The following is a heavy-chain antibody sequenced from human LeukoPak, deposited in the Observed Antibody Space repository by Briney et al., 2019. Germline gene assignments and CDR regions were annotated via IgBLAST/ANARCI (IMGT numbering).Heavy chain of an antibody. J-gene: IGHJ5*02. Sequence: PGESLKISCKGSGYSFTSYWIGWVRQMPGKGLEWMGIIYPGDSDTRYSPSFQGQVTISADKSISTAYLQWSSLKASDTAMYYCARLCGYGYVWGSYRSGWFDPWGQGTLVTVSS. CDR1: GYSFTSYW. CDR3: ARLCGYGYVWGSYRSGWFDP. D-gene: IGHD3-16*02. CDR2: IYPGDSDT. V-gene: IGHV5-51*01.